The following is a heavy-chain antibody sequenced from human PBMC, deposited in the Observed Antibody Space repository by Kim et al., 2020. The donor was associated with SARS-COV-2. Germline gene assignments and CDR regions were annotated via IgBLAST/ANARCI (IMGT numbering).Heavy chain of an antibody. V-gene: IGHV4-34*01. D-gene: IGHD2-15*01. CDR1: GGSFSGYY. Sequence: SETLSLTCAVYGGSFSGYYWSWIRQPPGKGLEWIGEINHSGSTNYNPSLKSRVTISVDTSKNQFSLKLSSVTAADTAVYYCARGRTLPRYCSGGSCYWGGVYFDYWGQGTLVTVSS. CDR3: ARGRTLPRYCSGGSCYWGGVYFDY. CDR2: INHSGST. J-gene: IGHJ4*02.